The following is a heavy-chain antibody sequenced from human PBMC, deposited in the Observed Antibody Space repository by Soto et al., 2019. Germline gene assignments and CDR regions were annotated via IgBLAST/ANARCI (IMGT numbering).Heavy chain of an antibody. D-gene: IGHD6-19*01. CDR3: ATFVSTGRGRWFDP. Sequence: SETLSLTCTVSGASVNTGAYYWTWIRQPPGKGLEWMGYIFYSGSTHYNPSLKSRVTMLVDTSRNQFSLKLKSVTAADTAVYYCATFVSTGRGRWFDPWGQGTLVTV. CDR1: GASVNTGAYY. V-gene: IGHV4-61*08. J-gene: IGHJ5*02. CDR2: IFYSGST.